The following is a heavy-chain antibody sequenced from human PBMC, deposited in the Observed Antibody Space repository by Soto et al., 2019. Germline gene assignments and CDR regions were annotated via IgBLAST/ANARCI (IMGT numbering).Heavy chain of an antibody. D-gene: IGHD4-17*01. CDR3: ARTYGDYWQDGMDV. CDR1: GFTVSSNY. V-gene: IGHV3-53*01. J-gene: IGHJ6*04. Sequence: PGGSLRLSCAASGFTVSSNYMSWVRQAPGKGLEWVSVIYSGGSTYYADSVKGRFTISRDNSKNTLYLQMNSLRAEDTAVYYCARTYGDYWQDGMDVWGKGTTVTVSS. CDR2: IYSGGST.